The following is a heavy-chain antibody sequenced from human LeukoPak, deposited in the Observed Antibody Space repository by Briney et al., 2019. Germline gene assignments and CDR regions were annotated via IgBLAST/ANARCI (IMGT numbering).Heavy chain of an antibody. Sequence: ASVKVSCKASGGTFSSYAISWVRQAPGQGLEWMGGIIPIFGTANCAQKFQGRVTITADESTSTAYMEPSSLRSEDTAVYYCARASDGYSSGWESYYYMDVWGKGTTVTVSS. V-gene: IGHV1-69*13. J-gene: IGHJ6*03. CDR2: IIPIFGTA. D-gene: IGHD6-19*01. CDR3: ARASDGYSSGWESYYYMDV. CDR1: GGTFSSYA.